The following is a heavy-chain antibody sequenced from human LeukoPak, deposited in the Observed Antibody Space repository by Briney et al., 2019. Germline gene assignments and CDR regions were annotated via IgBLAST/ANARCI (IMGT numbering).Heavy chain of an antibody. V-gene: IGHV1-46*01. CDR3: ARGSTPKIAVAYYYFDY. J-gene: IGHJ4*02. CDR1: GYTFTSYY. CDR2: INPSGGST. D-gene: IGHD6-19*01. Sequence: ASVKVSCKASGYTFTSYYMHWVRQAPGQGLEWMGIINPSGGSTSYAQKFQGRVTMTRDTSTSTVYMELSSLRSEDTAVYYCARGSTPKIAVAYYYFDYWGQGTLVTVSS.